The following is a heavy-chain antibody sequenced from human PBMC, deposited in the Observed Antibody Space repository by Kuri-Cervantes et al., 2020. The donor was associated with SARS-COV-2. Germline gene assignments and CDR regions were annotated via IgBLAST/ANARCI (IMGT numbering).Heavy chain of an antibody. CDR2: IYHSGST. CDR1: GYSISSGYY. Sequence: SETLSLTCTVSGYSISSGYYWGWIRQPPGKGLEWIGSIYHSGSTYYNPSLKSRVTISVDTSKNQFSLKLSSVTAADTAVYYCARGTGSYHDFWSGSNFDYWGQGTLVTVSS. D-gene: IGHD3-3*01. J-gene: IGHJ4*02. CDR3: ARGTGSYHDFWSGSNFDY. V-gene: IGHV4-38-2*02.